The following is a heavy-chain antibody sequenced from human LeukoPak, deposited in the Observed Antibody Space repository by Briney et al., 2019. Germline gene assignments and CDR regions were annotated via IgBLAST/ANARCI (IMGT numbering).Heavy chain of an antibody. CDR2: IYYSGST. CDR1: GGSISSYY. Sequence: SETLSLTCTVSGGSISSYYWSWIRQPPGKGLEWIGYIYYSGSTNYNPSLKSRVTISVDTSKNQFSLKLSSVTAADTAVYYCARPTGIAVRNDAFDIWGQGTMVPSLQ. V-gene: IGHV4-59*08. J-gene: IGHJ3*02. D-gene: IGHD6-19*01. CDR3: ARPTGIAVRNDAFDI.